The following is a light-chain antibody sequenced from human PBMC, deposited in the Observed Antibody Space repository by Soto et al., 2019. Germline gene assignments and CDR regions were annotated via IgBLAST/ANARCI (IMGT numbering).Light chain of an antibody. V-gene: IGKV1-39*01. J-gene: IGKJ1*01. Sequence: DIQMTQSPSSLSASVGDRVTITCRASQTISNNLNWYQQKPGKAPKLLIYGAITLQSGVPSRFRGSTSGTDFTLTISSLQPEDFATYYCQQTYVVGSTFGQGTKVEIK. CDR1: QTISNN. CDR2: GAI. CDR3: QQTYVVGST.